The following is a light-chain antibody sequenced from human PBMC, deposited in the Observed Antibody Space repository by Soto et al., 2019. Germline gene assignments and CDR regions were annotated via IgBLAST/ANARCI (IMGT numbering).Light chain of an antibody. J-gene: IGLJ1*01. CDR2: RNN. CDR3: AAWDASLSGYV. V-gene: IGLV1-47*01. Sequence: QAVVTQPPSASGTPGQRVTISCSGSSSNIGSNYAYWYQQLPGTAPSLLIYRNNQRPSGVPDRFSGSKSGTSASLAISGLRSEDEADYYCAAWDASLSGYVFGTGTKVTVL. CDR1: SSNIGSNY.